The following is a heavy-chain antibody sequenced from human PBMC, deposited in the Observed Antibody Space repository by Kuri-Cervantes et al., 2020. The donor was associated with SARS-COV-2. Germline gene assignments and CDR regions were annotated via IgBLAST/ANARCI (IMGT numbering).Heavy chain of an antibody. CDR1: GGSISSSNW. Sequence: SETLSLTCAVSGGSISSSNWWSWVRQPPGKGPEWIGEIYHSGSTNYNPSLKSRVTISVDKSKNQLSLKLSSVTAADTAVYYCARSGEDYPFDYWGQGTLVTVSS. D-gene: IGHD3-10*01. CDR3: ARSGEDYPFDY. V-gene: IGHV4-4*02. CDR2: IYHSGST. J-gene: IGHJ4*02.